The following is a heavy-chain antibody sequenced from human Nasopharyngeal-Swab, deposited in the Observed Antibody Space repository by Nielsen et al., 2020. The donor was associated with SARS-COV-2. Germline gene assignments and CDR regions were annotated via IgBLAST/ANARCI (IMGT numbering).Heavy chain of an antibody. CDR3: AGAPKQVWSRDYFDT. CDR2: IKQDGSEK. D-gene: IGHD5-18*01. CDR1: GFTFSSYW. V-gene: IGHV3-7*01. Sequence: GESLKISCAASGFTFSSYWMSWVRQAPGKGLEWVANIKQDGSEKYYVDSVKGRFTISRDNAKNSLYLQMNSLRAEDTAAYYCAGAPKQVWSRDYFDTWGQGMLVTVSS. J-gene: IGHJ4*02.